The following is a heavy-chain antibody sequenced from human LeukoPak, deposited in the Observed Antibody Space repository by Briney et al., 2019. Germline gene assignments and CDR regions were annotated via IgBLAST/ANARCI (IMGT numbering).Heavy chain of an antibody. J-gene: IGHJ4*02. CDR1: GGTFSSYA. Sequence: SVKVSCKASGGTFSSYAIGWVRQAPGQGLEWMGRIIPIFGTANYAQKFQGRVTITTDESTSTAYMELSSLRSEDTAVYYCATEHIATLQTFDYWGQGTLVTVSS. CDR3: ATEHIATLQTFDY. D-gene: IGHD4-11*01. V-gene: IGHV1-69*05. CDR2: IIPIFGTA.